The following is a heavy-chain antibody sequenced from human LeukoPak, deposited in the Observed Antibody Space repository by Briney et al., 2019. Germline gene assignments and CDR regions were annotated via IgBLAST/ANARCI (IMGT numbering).Heavy chain of an antibody. J-gene: IGHJ4*02. D-gene: IGHD5-12*01. CDR2: IKQDGSEK. V-gene: IGHV3-7*01. CDR1: GLTFSRYW. Sequence: QPGRSLRLSCAASGLTFSRYWMTWFRQAPGKGLEWVANIKQDGSEKYYVDSVKGRFTISRDNAKNSLYLQMNSLRVEDTAVYYCARDRPESGYDNDYWGQGTLVTVSS. CDR3: ARDRPESGYDNDY.